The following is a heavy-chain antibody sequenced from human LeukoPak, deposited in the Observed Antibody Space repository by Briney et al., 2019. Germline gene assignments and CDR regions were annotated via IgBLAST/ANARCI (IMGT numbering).Heavy chain of an antibody. CDR1: GGSISSGSYY. D-gene: IGHD3-10*01. CDR2: IYTSGST. CDR3: ARGLQPTYYYGSGSYYNVESFDY. J-gene: IGHJ4*02. Sequence: SETLSLTCTVSGGSISSGSYYWSWIRQPAGKGLEWNGRIYTSGSTNYNPSLKSRVTISVDTSKNQFSLKLSSVTAADTAVYYCARGLQPTYYYGSGSYYNVESFDYWGQGTLVTVSS. V-gene: IGHV4-61*02.